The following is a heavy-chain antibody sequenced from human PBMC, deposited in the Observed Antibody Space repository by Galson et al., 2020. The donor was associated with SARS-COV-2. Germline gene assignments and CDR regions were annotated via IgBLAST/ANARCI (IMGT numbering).Heavy chain of an antibody. CDR1: GDTVPSDRAA. D-gene: IGHD1-1*01. J-gene: IGHJ4*02. V-gene: IGHV6-1*01. CDR3: ARDPSDWTFFDY. Sequence: SHTLSLTRAISGDTVPSDRAAWNWISQSPSRGLEWLGRTYYRSKWNTDYAASMKGRLIINPDTSENPFSLQPDSVTPQDTAVYYCARDPSDWTFFDYWGQGTLVTVSS. CDR2: TYYRSKWNT.